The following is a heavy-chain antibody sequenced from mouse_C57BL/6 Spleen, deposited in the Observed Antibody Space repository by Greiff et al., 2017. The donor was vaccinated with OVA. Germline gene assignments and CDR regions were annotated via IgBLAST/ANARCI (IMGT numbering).Heavy chain of an antibody. CDR1: GYTFTSYT. Sequence: QVQLKESGAELARPGASVKMSCKASGYTFTSYTMHWVKQRPGQGLEWIGYINPSSGYTKYNQKFKDKATLTADKSSSTAYMQLSSLTSEDSAVYYCARLGSFAYWGQGTLVTVSA. CDR3: ARLGSFAY. CDR2: INPSSGYT. J-gene: IGHJ3*01. V-gene: IGHV1-4*01.